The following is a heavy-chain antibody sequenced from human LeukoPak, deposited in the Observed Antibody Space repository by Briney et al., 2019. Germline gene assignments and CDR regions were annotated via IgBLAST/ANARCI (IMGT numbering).Heavy chain of an antibody. J-gene: IGHJ4*02. CDR2: IVVGSGNT. CDR1: GFTFISSA. CDR3: AAGRYSGSYGFDY. V-gene: IGHV1-58*02. D-gene: IGHD1-26*01. Sequence: ASVKVSCKASGFTFISSAMQWVRQARGQRLEWIGWIVVGSGNTNYAQKFQERVTITRDMSTSTAYMELNNLRSEDTAIYYCAAGRYSGSYGFDYWGQGTLVTVSS.